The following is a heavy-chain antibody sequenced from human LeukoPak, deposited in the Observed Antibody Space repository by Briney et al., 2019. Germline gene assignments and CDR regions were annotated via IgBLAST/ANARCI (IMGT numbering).Heavy chain of an antibody. CDR1: GGSISSYY. V-gene: IGHV4-59*08. CDR3: ARWYYYDSSGYRPIDLGDI. D-gene: IGHD3-22*01. CDR2: IYYSGST. Sequence: SQTLSLTCTVSGGSISSYYWSWIRQPPGKGLEWIGYIYYSGSTNYNPSLKSRVTISVDTSKNQFSLKLSSVTAADTAVYYCARWYYYDSSGYRPIDLGDIWGQGTMVTVSS. J-gene: IGHJ3*02.